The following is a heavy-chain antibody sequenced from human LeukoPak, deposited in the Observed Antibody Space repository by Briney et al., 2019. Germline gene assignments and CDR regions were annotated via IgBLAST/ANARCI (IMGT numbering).Heavy chain of an antibody. CDR3: AREEQHQRGRHFEY. Sequence: ASVKVSCKASGYTFSGYYIHWVRQGPGQGLEWMGWINPNSGTNYAQNFQGRVTMTRDTSISTAYMELSRLRSDDTAVYYCAREEQHQRGRHFEYWGQGTLVTVSS. CDR2: INPNSGT. J-gene: IGHJ4*02. V-gene: IGHV1-2*02. CDR1: GYTFSGYY. D-gene: IGHD6-13*01.